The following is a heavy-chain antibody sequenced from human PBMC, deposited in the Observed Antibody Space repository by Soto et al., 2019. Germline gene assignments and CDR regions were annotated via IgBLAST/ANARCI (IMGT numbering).Heavy chain of an antibody. V-gene: IGHV3-7*03. CDR3: VRVGRLGGY. CDR2: IKQDGSEK. CDR1: GFTFSSYW. D-gene: IGHD3-16*01. J-gene: IGHJ4*02. Sequence: EVQLVESGGGLVQPGGSLRLSCAASGFTFSSYWMSWVRQAPGKGLEWVANIKQDGSEKYYVDSAKGRFTISRDNAKNALYLPMNSLRAEDTAVFYCVRVGRLGGYWGQGTLVTVSS.